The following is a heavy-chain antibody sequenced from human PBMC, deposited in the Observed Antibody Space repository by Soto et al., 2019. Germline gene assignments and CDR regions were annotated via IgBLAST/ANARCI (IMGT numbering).Heavy chain of an antibody. Sequence: ASVKVSCKASGYTFTSYGISWVRQAPGQGLEWMGWISAYNGNTNYAQKLQGRVTMTTDTSTSTAYTGLRSLRSDDAAVYYCARDFSWVGYYYYYGMYVWGQGTTVTVSS. CDR3: ARDFSWVGYYYYYGMYV. V-gene: IGHV1-18*01. J-gene: IGHJ6*02. CDR2: ISAYNGNT. CDR1: GYTFTSYG. D-gene: IGHD1-26*01.